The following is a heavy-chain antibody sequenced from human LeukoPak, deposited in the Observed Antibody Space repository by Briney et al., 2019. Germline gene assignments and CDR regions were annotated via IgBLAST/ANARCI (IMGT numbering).Heavy chain of an antibody. Sequence: GGSLSLSCAASGFTFSSYAMSWVRQAPGKGLEWVSGISGGGGSTYYADSVKGRFTISRDNSKNTLSLQMNGLRADDTAIYYCAKTMYYFDSSGYYYFQDWGQGTLVTVSS. V-gene: IGHV3-23*01. CDR3: AKTMYYFDSSGYYYFQD. J-gene: IGHJ1*01. CDR2: ISGGGGST. D-gene: IGHD3-22*01. CDR1: GFTFSSYA.